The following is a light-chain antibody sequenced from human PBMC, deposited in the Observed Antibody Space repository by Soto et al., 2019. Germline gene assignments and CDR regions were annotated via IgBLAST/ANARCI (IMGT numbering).Light chain of an antibody. Sequence: EVVLTQSPATLSVSPGEGATLSCRASRSVRSHLGWYQQRPGQAPRLLIYEASTRATGIPARFSGSGSGTEFTLTITSLQSEDFAIYYCQQYDDWWTFGQGTQVEIK. CDR3: QQYDDWWT. J-gene: IGKJ1*01. V-gene: IGKV3-15*01. CDR2: EAS. CDR1: RSVRSH.